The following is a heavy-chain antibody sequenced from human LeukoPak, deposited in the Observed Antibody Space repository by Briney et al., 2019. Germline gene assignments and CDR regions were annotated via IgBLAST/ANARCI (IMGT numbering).Heavy chain of an antibody. CDR2: ISWNSGRI. V-gene: IGHV3-9*01. Sequence: PGGSLRLSCALSGFTFENYAMHWVRQAPGKGLEWVSGISWNSGRIDYADSVKGRFTISRDNSKNTLYLQMNSLRAEDTAVYYCAKSLRDGYNRGGYYFDYWGQGTLVTVSS. D-gene: IGHD5-24*01. J-gene: IGHJ4*02. CDR1: GFTFENYA. CDR3: AKSLRDGYNRGGYYFDY.